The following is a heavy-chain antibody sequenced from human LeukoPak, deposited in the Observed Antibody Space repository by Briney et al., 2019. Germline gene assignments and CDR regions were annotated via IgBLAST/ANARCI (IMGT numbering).Heavy chain of an antibody. CDR2: INSGTNDI. D-gene: IGHD4-17*01. V-gene: IGHV3-21*05. CDR3: ARDQNGAGFDS. J-gene: IGHJ4*02. CDR1: GFTFNAYS. Sequence: PGGSLRLSCAASGFTFNAYSMNWVRQAPGKGLEWISHINSGTNDIYYADSVKGRFTISRDSAKNSLFLQMNSLRADDTAVYYCARDQNGAGFDSWGQGTPVTVSS.